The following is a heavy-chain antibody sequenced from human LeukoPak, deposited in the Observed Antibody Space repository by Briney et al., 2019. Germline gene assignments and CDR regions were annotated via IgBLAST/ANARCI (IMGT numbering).Heavy chain of an antibody. CDR2: ISYDGSNK. CDR3: ASEVYYDSGLVYYYGMDV. J-gene: IGHJ6*02. D-gene: IGHD3-22*01. CDR1: GFTFSSYA. Sequence: GGSLRLTCAASGFTFSSYAMHWVRQAPGKGLEWVAVISYDGSNKYYADSVKGRFTISRDNSKNTLYLQMNSLRAEDTAVYYCASEVYYDSGLVYYYGMDVWGQGTTVTVSS. V-gene: IGHV3-30-3*01.